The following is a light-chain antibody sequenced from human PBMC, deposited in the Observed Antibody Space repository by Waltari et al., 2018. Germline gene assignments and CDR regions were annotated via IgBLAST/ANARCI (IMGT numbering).Light chain of an antibody. CDR1: SSDIGAYKY. J-gene: IGLJ2*01. Sequence: QSALTQPASVSGSPGQSITISCTGTSSDIGAYKYVSWYQQHPGKAPKLMIYNVNNRPSGVSNPFSGSKSGNTASLTISGLQAEDEADYYCSSYTTSSTMIFGGGTKLTVL. CDR3: SSYTTSSTMI. V-gene: IGLV2-14*03. CDR2: NVN.